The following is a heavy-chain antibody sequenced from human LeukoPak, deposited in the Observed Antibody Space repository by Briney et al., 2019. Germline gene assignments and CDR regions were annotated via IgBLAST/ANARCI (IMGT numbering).Heavy chain of an antibody. CDR2: IHYSGST. Sequence: PSETLSLTCTVSGDSIRNHYWSWIRQPPGKGLECIGVIHYSGSTNYNPSVKSRVTISVDTSKNQFSLKLSSVTAADTAVYYCARRLYGDYLEHAFDIWGQGTMVTVSS. D-gene: IGHD4-17*01. J-gene: IGHJ3*02. CDR1: GDSIRNHY. CDR3: ARRLYGDYLEHAFDI. V-gene: IGHV4-59*11.